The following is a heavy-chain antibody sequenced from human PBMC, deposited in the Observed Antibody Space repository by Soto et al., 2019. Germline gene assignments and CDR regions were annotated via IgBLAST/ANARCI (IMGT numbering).Heavy chain of an antibody. CDR2: IYYSGST. CDR1: GGSISSYY. V-gene: IGHV4-59*01. D-gene: IGHD2-2*03. CDR3: ARDSKNGYYFDY. Sequence: PSGTLSLTCTVSGGSISSYYWSWIRQPPGKGLEWIGYIYYSGSTNYNPSIKSRVTISVDTSKNQFSLKLSSVTAADTAVYYCARDSKNGYYFDYWGQGTLVTVSS. J-gene: IGHJ4*02.